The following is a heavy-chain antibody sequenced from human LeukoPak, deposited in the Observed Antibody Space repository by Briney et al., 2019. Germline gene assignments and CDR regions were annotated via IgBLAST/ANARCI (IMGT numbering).Heavy chain of an antibody. CDR2: IYYRGGT. J-gene: IGHJ4*02. CDR3: ARLSGYSSGHYHSDC. Sequence: SETLSLTCTVSGVSISSDYWSWIRQPPGKGLEWIGYIYYRGGTDYNPSLKSRVTISVDTSKNQFSLKLSSVTAADTAVYYCARLSGYSSGHYHSDCWGQGTLVTVSS. CDR1: GVSISSDY. V-gene: IGHV4-59*01. D-gene: IGHD3-22*01.